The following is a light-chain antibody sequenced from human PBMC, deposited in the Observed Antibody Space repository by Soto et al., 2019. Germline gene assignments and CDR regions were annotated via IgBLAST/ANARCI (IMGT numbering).Light chain of an antibody. J-gene: IGLJ1*01. CDR1: SSNIGNNY. Sequence: QSVLTQPPSVSAAPGQKVTISCSGSSSNIGNNYVSWYQQVPGTAPRLLIYYNIQRPSGVPDRFSGSRSGTSASLAISGLQSEDEADYYCAVWDDSLNGYVFGTGTKLTVL. CDR3: AVWDDSLNGYV. V-gene: IGLV1-44*01. CDR2: YNI.